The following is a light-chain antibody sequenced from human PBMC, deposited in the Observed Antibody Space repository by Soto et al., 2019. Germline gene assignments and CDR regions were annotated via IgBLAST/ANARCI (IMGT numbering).Light chain of an antibody. CDR3: SSYATSGTPYV. Sequence: QSVLTQPASVSGSPGQSITISCTGSSSDIGGHNYVSWYQQHPGKAPKLMIFDVSSRPSGVSNLFSGSKSGNTASLTISGLQAEDEADYYCSSYATSGTPYVFATGTKLTVL. V-gene: IGLV2-14*01. CDR2: DVS. J-gene: IGLJ1*01. CDR1: SSDIGGHNY.